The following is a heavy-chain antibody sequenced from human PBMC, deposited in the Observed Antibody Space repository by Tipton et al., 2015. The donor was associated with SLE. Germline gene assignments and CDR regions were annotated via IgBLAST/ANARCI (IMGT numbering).Heavy chain of an antibody. D-gene: IGHD6-13*01. J-gene: IGHJ3*02. CDR1: GGSISSGTYF. CDR2: IYTSGST. Sequence: TLSLTCTVSGGSISSGTYFWSWIRQPAGKGLEWIGYIYTSGSTNYNPSLKSRVTISVDTSKNQFSLKLSSVTAADTAVYYCARGSIAAATIGAFDIWGQGTMVTVSS. CDR3: ARGSIAAATIGAFDI. V-gene: IGHV4-61*09.